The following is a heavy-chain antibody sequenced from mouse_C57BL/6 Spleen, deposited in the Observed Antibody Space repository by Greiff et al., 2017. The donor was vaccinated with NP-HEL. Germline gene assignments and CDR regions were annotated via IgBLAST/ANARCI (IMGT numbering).Heavy chain of an antibody. V-gene: IGHV1-55*01. Sequence: VQLQQSGAELVKPGASVKMSCKASGYTFTSYWITWVKQRPGQGLEWIGDIYPGSGSTNYNEKFKRKATLTVDTSSSTAYMQLSSLTSEDSAVYYCAKVGLESCAMDYWGQGTSVTVSS. CDR3: AKVGLESCAMDY. CDR2: IYPGSGST. J-gene: IGHJ4*01. CDR1: GYTFTSYW. D-gene: IGHD1-1*02.